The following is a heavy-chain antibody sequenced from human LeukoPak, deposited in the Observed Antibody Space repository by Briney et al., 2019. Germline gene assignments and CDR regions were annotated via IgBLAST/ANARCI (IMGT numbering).Heavy chain of an antibody. V-gene: IGHV3-23*01. CDR1: GFTFSSYA. J-gene: IGHJ6*02. CDR2: ISGSGGST. Sequence: GASLRLSCAASGFTFSSYAMSWVRQAPGKGLEWVSAISGSGGSTYYADSVKGRFTISRDNSKNTLYLQMNSLRAEDTAVYYCAKSGWYYYYGMDVWGQGTTVTVSS. D-gene: IGHD6-19*01. CDR3: AKSGWYYYYGMDV.